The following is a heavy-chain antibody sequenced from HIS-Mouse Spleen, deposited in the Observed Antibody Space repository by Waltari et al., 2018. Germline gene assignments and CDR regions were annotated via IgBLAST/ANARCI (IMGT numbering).Heavy chain of an antibody. J-gene: IGHJ4*02. CDR3: ARDMTYYDILTGWDY. D-gene: IGHD3-9*01. V-gene: IGHV3-21*01. CDR1: GFTFSSYS. CDR2: ISSSSSYI. Sequence: EVQLVESGGGLVKPGGSLRLSCAASGFTFSSYSMHWVRQPPGKGLGWVSSISSSSSYIYYADSVKGRFTISRDNAKNSLYLQMNSLRAEDRAVYYCARDMTYYDILTGWDYWGQGTLVTVSS.